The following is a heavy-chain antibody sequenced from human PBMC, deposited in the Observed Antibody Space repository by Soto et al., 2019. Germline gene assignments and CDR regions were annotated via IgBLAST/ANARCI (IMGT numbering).Heavy chain of an antibody. J-gene: IGHJ5*02. CDR2: IYYSGST. D-gene: IGHD2-15*01. V-gene: IGHV4-31*03. Sequence: ASETLCLTCTVSGGSLSRGGDFWSWVRQPPGKGLEWVGYIYYSGSTYYNPSLKSRVTISVDTSKNQFSLKLSSVTAADTDVSYCARTPRSWGQGPLVTV. CDR1: GGSLSRGGDF. CDR3: ARTPRS.